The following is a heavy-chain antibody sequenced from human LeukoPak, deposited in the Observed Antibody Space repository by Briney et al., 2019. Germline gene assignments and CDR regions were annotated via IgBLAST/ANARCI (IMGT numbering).Heavy chain of an antibody. J-gene: IGHJ4*02. Sequence: ASETLSLTCTVSGGSISSSSYYWGWIRQPPGKGLEWIGSIYYSGSTYYNPSLKSRVTISVDTSKNQFSLKLSSVTAADTAVYYCARIIGQWLVRWYFDYWGQGTLVTVSS. CDR3: ARIIGQWLVRWYFDY. V-gene: IGHV4-39*01. CDR1: GGSISSSSYY. CDR2: IYYSGST. D-gene: IGHD6-19*01.